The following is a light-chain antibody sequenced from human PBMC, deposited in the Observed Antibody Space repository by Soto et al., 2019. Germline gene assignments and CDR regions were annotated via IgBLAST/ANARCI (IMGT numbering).Light chain of an antibody. J-gene: IGKJ1*01. CDR3: QQYNSYSPT. V-gene: IGKV1-5*01. CDR1: QSISIW. CDR2: DAS. Sequence: DIQMTQSPPTLSASVGDRVTVTCRASQSISIWLAWYQQKPGKAPKLLIYDASSLEGGVPARFSGSGSGTEVTLTISSLQPDDFATYYCQQYNSYSPTFGQGTKVEIK.